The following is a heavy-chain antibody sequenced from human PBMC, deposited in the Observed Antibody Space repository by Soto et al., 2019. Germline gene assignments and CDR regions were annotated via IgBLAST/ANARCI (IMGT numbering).Heavy chain of an antibody. CDR1: GYTFTSYG. CDR3: ARDVWRGLGSYSIYYFDY. D-gene: IGHD3-10*01. J-gene: IGHJ4*02. V-gene: IGHV1-18*01. CDR2: ISAYNGNT. Sequence: ASVKVSCKASGYTFTSYGISWVRQAPGQGLEWMGWISAYNGNTNYAQKLQGRVTMTTDTSTSTAYMELRSLRSDDTAVYYFARDVWRGLGSYSIYYFDYWGQGTLVTVSS.